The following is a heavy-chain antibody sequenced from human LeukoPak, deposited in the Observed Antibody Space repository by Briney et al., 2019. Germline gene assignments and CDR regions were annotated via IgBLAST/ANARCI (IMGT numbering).Heavy chain of an antibody. CDR1: GDSVSNSHYY. CDR2: IFHSGTT. Sequence: PSETLSLTCSVSGDSVSNSHYYWAWIRQPPGKGLEWIGTIFHSGTTYYSPSLTGRVTISVDTSMTQFSLRLSSLTAADTAVYYCASERWSRRSYFDYWGQGIQVTVSS. D-gene: IGHD5-24*01. J-gene: IGHJ4*02. CDR3: ASERWSRRSYFDY. V-gene: IGHV4-39*07.